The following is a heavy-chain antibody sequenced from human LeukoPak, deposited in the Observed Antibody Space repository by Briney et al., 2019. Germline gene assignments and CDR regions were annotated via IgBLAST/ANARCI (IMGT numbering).Heavy chain of an antibody. V-gene: IGHV1-46*01. CDR3: ARDRGRTVYDFWSGYPAGYFDL. D-gene: IGHD3-3*01. CDR1: GYTFTSYY. Sequence: ASVKVSCKASGYTFTSYYMHWVRQAPGQGLEWMGIINPSGGSTSYAQKFQGRVTMTRDMSTSTVYMELSSLRSEDTAVYYCARDRGRTVYDFWSGYPAGYFDLWGRGTLSLSPQ. CDR2: INPSGGST. J-gene: IGHJ2*01.